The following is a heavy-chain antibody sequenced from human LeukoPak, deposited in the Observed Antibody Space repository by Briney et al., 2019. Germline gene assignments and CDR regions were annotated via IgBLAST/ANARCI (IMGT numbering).Heavy chain of an antibody. J-gene: IGHJ4*02. V-gene: IGHV4-34*01. D-gene: IGHD3-10*01. CDR1: GGSFSGYY. CDR3: ARVPFRGVWDYFDY. CDR2: INHSGST. Sequence: SETLSLTCAVYGGSFSGYYWSWIRQPPGKGLEWIGEINHSGSTNYNPSLKSRVTIPVDTSKNQFSLKLSSVTAADTAVYYCARVPFRGVWDYFDYWGQGTLVTVSS.